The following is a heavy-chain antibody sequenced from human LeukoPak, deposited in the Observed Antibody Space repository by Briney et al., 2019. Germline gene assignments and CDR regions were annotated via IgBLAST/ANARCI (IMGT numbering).Heavy chain of an antibody. Sequence: GGSVRLSCAASGFTFSGSAMHWVRQASGKGLEWVGRIRSKANSYATAYAASVKGRFTISRDDSKNTAYLQMNSLKTEDTAVYYCTRLWSGSYEGFLDYWGQGTLVTVSS. V-gene: IGHV3-73*01. D-gene: IGHD1-26*01. CDR2: IRSKANSYAT. CDR1: GFTFSGSA. J-gene: IGHJ4*02. CDR3: TRLWSGSYEGFLDY.